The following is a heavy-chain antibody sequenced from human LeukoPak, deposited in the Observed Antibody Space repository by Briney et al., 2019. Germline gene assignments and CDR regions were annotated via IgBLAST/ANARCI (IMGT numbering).Heavy chain of an antibody. J-gene: IGHJ4*02. CDR2: ISSSSSTI. D-gene: IGHD6-6*01. CDR3: ARDVRTSIAALALDY. Sequence: PGGSLRLSCATSGFTFSSYAMSWVRQAPGKGLEWISYISSSSSTIYYADSVKGRFTISRDNAKNSLYLQMNSLRAEDTAVYYCARDVRTSIAALALDYWGQGTLVTVSS. V-gene: IGHV3-48*01. CDR1: GFTFSSYA.